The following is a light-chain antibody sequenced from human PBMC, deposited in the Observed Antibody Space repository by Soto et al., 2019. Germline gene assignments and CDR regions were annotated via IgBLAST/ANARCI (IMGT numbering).Light chain of an antibody. CDR2: DVR. V-gene: IGLV2-14*03. CDR1: SSDVGAYNY. Sequence: QSALTQPASVSGSPGQSITISCTGTSSDVGAYNYVSWYQQHPGKAPKLMICDVRNRPSGVSNRFSGSKSGNTASLTISGLQAEDEADYYCSSYTSSSSVVFGGGTSSPS. J-gene: IGLJ2*01. CDR3: SSYTSSSSVV.